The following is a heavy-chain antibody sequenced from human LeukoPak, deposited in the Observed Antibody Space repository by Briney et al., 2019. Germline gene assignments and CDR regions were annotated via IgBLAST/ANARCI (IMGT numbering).Heavy chain of an antibody. CDR3: ARNAAIPDYYIDV. D-gene: IGHD2-2*01. J-gene: IGHJ6*03. CDR2: VFIDGRI. CDR1: DDSIKKYY. V-gene: IGHV4-4*07. Sequence: PSETLSLTCSVSDDSIKKYYWSWIRRPAVKGLEWVGHVFIDGRIKYNASLQSRVSISIDTSKNQFYLKLTSVTAADTAVYYCARNAAIPDYYIDVWGKGTTVTVSS.